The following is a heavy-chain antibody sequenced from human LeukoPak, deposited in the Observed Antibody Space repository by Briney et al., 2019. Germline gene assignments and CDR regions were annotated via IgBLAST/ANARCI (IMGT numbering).Heavy chain of an antibody. Sequence: ASVKVSCKASGYTFTSYGISRVRQAPGQGLEWMGWISAYNGNTNYAQKLQGRVTMTTDTSTSTAYMELRSLRSDDTAVYYCARRGLDSYYDILTGYYSPYFYYGMDVWGQGTTVTVSS. CDR2: ISAYNGNT. D-gene: IGHD3-9*01. CDR1: GYTFTSYG. CDR3: ARRGLDSYYDILTGYYSPYFYYGMDV. J-gene: IGHJ6*02. V-gene: IGHV1-18*01.